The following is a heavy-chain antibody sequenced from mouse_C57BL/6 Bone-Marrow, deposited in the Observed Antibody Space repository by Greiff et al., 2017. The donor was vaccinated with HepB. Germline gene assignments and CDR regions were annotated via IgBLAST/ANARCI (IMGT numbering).Heavy chain of an antibody. J-gene: IGHJ2*01. D-gene: IGHD3-2*02. CDR1: GYTFTSYG. CDR3: ARAGSGYEVDY. Sequence: QVQLQQSGAELARPGASVKLSCKASGYTFTSYGISWMKQRTGQGLEWIGEIYPRSGNTYYNEKFKGKATLTADKSSSTAYMELRSLTSEDAAVYFCARAGSGYEVDYWGQGTTLTVSS. CDR2: IYPRSGNT. V-gene: IGHV1-81*01.